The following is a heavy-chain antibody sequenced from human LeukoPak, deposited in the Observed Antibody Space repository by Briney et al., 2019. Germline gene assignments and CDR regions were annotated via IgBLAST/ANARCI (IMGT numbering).Heavy chain of an antibody. D-gene: IGHD5-24*01. CDR3: ARGARAGYNLEPFDY. V-gene: IGHV4-30-2*01. Sequence: KSSETLSLTCAVSGGSISSGGYSWSWIRQPPGKGLEWIGYIYHSGSTYYNPSLKSRVTISVDTSKNQFSLKLSSVTAADTAVYYCARGARAGYNLEPFDYWGQGTLVTVSS. CDR2: IYHSGST. CDR1: GGSISSGGYS. J-gene: IGHJ4*02.